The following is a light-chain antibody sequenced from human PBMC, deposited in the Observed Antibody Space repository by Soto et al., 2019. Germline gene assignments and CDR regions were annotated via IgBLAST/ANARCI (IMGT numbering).Light chain of an antibody. CDR3: QQYNNWPGT. CDR1: QSVSTN. Sequence: ETWMTQSPATLSVSPREIATFSFRASQSVSTNLAWYQHKPGQAPRLLISGASTRATGLPARFSGSGSGTEFTLTISSLQSEDFAVYYCQQYNNWPGTFGQGTRLEI. CDR2: GAS. V-gene: IGKV3-15*01. J-gene: IGKJ5*01.